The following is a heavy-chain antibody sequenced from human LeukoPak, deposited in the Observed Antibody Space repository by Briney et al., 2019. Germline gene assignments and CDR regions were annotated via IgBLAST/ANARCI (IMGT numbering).Heavy chain of an antibody. CDR2: INANSGDT. V-gene: IGHV1-2*02. D-gene: IGHD3-22*01. J-gene: IGHJ4*02. Sequence: GASVKVSCKASGYTFTGYYMHWVRQAPGQGLEWMGWINANSGDTKYAQKFQGRVTMTRDTSISTAYMELSRLRSDDTAMYYCAREISGYSDYWDQGTLVTVSS. CDR3: AREISGYSDY. CDR1: GYTFTGYY.